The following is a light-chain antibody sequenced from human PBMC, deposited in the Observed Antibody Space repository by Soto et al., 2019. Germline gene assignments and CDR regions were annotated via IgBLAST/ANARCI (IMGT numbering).Light chain of an antibody. CDR3: QESNTNSRT. J-gene: IGKJ1*01. CDR1: ESIYSW. V-gene: IGKV1-5*03. CDR2: KTS. Sequence: IQMTQSPSTLSASVGDTVTITCRASESIYSWLAWYKQIPGKAPQLLIYKTSTLQGGVPSRFSGSGSGAKYTLTISSLQPDDFATYFCQESNTNSRTFGQGTRV.